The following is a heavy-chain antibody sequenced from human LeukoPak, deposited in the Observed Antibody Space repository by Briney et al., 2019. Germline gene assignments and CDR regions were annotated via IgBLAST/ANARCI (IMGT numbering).Heavy chain of an antibody. Sequence: PGRSLRLSCAGSGFIFNNYAMHWVRQPPGKGLEWVSGISWNSGSIDYADSVKGRFTISRDNAKNSLYLQMNSLRAEDTALYYCAKDLRYSSSSGFDYWGQGTPVTVSS. CDR3: AKDLRYSSSSGFDY. J-gene: IGHJ4*02. D-gene: IGHD6-6*01. CDR1: GFIFNNYA. V-gene: IGHV3-9*01. CDR2: ISWNSGSI.